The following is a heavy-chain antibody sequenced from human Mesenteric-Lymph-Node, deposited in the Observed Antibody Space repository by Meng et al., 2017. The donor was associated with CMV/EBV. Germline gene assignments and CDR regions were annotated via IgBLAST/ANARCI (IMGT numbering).Heavy chain of an antibody. CDR2: ISYDGSNK. J-gene: IGHJ3*02. CDR3: AREVATITGPDAFDI. Sequence: GESLKISCAASGFTFSSYAMHWVRQAPGKGLEWVAVISYDGSNKYYADSVKGRFTISRDNSKNTLYLQMNSLRAEDTAVYYCAREVATITGPDAFDIWGQGTMVTVSS. V-gene: IGHV3-30*04. CDR1: GFTFSSYA. D-gene: IGHD5-12*01.